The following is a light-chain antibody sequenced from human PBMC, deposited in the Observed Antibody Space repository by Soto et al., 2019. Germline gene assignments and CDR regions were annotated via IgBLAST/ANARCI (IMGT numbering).Light chain of an antibody. Sequence: QSALTQPASVSGSPGQSITISCTGTSSDVGSYNLVSWYQQHPGKAPKLMIYEVSKRPSGVSNRFSGSKSGNTASLTISGLQAEDEADYYSCSYAGSSPHVVFGGDTKVTVL. V-gene: IGLV2-23*02. J-gene: IGLJ2*01. CDR3: CSYAGSSPHVV. CDR1: SSDVGSYNL. CDR2: EVS.